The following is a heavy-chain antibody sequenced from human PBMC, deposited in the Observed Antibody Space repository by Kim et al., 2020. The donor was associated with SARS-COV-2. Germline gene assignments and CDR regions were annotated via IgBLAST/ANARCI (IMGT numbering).Heavy chain of an antibody. J-gene: IGHJ4*02. D-gene: IGHD3-10*01. CDR3: ARGPVLLWFGELSTPPFDY. V-gene: IGHV4-34*01. Sequence: SRVTISVDTSKNQFSLKLSSVTAADTAVYYCARGPVLLWFGELSTPPFDYWGQGTLVTVSS.